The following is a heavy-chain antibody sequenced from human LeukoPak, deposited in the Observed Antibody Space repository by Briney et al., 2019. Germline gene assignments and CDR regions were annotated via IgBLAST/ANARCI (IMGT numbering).Heavy chain of an antibody. V-gene: IGHV3-74*01. CDR1: GFILSSYW. J-gene: IGHJ3*02. D-gene: IGHD3-10*01. CDR2: TNSDGSST. Sequence: GLSLRLSCAGSGFILSSYWMHWVRQAPGKGLVWVSRTNSDGSSTDYADSVKGRFTISRDNAKNTLYLQMNSLRAEDTAVYYCARVGITMIRTDAFDIWGQGTMVTVSS. CDR3: ARVGITMIRTDAFDI.